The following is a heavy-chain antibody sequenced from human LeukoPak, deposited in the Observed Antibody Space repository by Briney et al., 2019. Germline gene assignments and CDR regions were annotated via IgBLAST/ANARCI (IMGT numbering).Heavy chain of an antibody. D-gene: IGHD3-10*01. Sequence: PGGSLRLSCAASGFTFSSYWMHWVRQAPGKGLVWVSRINSDGSSTSYADSVKGRFTISRDNAKNTLYLQMNSLRAEDTAVYYCAKDGTTSLLWFDYWGQGTLVTVSS. CDR3: AKDGTTSLLWFDY. V-gene: IGHV3-74*01. CDR2: INSDGSST. CDR1: GFTFSSYW. J-gene: IGHJ4*02.